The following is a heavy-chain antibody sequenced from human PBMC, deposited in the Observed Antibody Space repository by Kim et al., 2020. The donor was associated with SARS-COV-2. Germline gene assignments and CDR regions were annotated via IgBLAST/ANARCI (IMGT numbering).Heavy chain of an antibody. CDR3: ARDGCSSTSCYSRYYYYMDV. V-gene: IGHV1-18*01. CDR1: GYTFTSYG. D-gene: IGHD2-2*02. Sequence: ASVKVSCKASGYTFTSYGISWVRQAPGQGLEWMGWISAYNGNTNYAQKLQGRVTMTTDTSTSTAYMELRSLRSDDTAVYYCARDGCSSTSCYSRYYYYMDVWGKGTTVTVSS. CDR2: ISAYNGNT. J-gene: IGHJ6*03.